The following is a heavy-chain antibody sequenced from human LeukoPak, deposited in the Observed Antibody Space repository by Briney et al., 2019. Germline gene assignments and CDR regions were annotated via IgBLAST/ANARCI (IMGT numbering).Heavy chain of an antibody. CDR2: VDGGGGGT. J-gene: IGHJ4*02. D-gene: IGHD6-13*01. CDR1: GFTLSSYA. V-gene: IGHV3-23*01. Sequence: QAGGSLRLSCAASGFTLSSYAMTWVRQAPGRGLEWVSSVDGGGGGTYYADSVKGRFTISRDNPKDTLYLQMNGLRAEDTAVYFCAKQSAGSAAWYSLHYDFWGQGTLVTVSS. CDR3: AKQSAGSAAWYSLHYDF.